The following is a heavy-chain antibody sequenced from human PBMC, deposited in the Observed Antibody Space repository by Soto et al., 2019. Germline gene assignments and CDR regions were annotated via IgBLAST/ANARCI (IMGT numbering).Heavy chain of an antibody. Sequence: GESLKISCKGSGYSFTNYWIRWMRQMPGKGLEWMGSIDPSDSYTNYSPSFQGHVTISADKSISTAYLQWSSLKASDTAMYYCARHPPAYDSSRYGFDYWGQGTLVTVSS. V-gene: IGHV5-10-1*01. D-gene: IGHD3-22*01. CDR3: ARHPPAYDSSRYGFDY. J-gene: IGHJ4*02. CDR1: GYSFTNYW. CDR2: IDPSDSYT.